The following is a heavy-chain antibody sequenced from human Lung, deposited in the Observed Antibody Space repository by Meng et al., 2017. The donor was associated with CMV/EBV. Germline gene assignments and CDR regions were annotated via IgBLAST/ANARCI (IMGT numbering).Heavy chain of an antibody. J-gene: IGHJ6*02. Sequence: ASVXVSCKASGYTFSYYDIIWVRQASGQGLEWMGWINVYNGRRDYAQRFKDRVTMTTDTSTSTAHMDLKSLRSDDTATYYCARERGYCSMIDCYKDGMDVWGQGTTVTVSS. CDR1: GYTFSYYD. V-gene: IGHV1-18*01. D-gene: IGHD2-2*01. CDR3: ARERGYCSMIDCYKDGMDV. CDR2: INVYNGRR.